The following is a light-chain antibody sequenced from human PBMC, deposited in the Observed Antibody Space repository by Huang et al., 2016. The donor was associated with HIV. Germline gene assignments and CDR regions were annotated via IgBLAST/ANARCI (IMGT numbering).Light chain of an antibody. J-gene: IGKJ2*01. CDR1: QSINGD. V-gene: IGKV3-15*01. CDR3: QLYNKSPPYT. CDR2: ETS. Sequence: EIVMTQSPATLSVSPGERATLSCTASQSINGDLAWYQQKPGQPPRLLIYETSTRATGVAARFSGSGSGTEFTLTISGLQSADFAMYYCQLYNKSPPYTFGRGTKVEI.